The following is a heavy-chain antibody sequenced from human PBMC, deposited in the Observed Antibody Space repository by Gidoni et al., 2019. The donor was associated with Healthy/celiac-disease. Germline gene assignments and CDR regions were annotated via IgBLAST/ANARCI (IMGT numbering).Heavy chain of an antibody. J-gene: IGHJ4*02. CDR1: GFTVSSNY. CDR3: ARWPDYGGNSGN. D-gene: IGHD4-17*01. Sequence: EVQLVESGGGLIQPGGSMRLSWAASGFTVSSNYSSWVRQAPGKGLERVSVIYSGGSTYYADSVKGRFTISRDNSKNTLYLQMNSLRAEDTAVYYCARWPDYGGNSGNWGQGTLVTVSS. V-gene: IGHV3-53*01. CDR2: IYSGGST.